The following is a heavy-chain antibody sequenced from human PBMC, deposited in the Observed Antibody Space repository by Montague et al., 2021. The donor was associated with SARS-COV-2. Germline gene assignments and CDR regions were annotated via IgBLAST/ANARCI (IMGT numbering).Heavy chain of an antibody. CDR3: ARTQLEFGRHWYLDL. Sequence: LVKPTQTLTLTCTFSGFSLSTSGMCVSWIRQPPGKGLEWIGYVYYLGGTNYNPSLKSRLTISADKSSNQVSLRLTSVTTADTAVYYCARTQLEFGRHWYLDLWGPGTLVTVSS. CDR1: GFSLSTSGMC. D-gene: IGHD1-1*01. J-gene: IGHJ2*01. CDR2: VYYLGGT. V-gene: IGHV4-61*08.